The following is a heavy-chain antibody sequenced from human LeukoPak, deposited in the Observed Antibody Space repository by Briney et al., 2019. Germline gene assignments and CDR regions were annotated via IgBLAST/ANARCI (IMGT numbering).Heavy chain of an antibody. CDR3: ARERQQLDHFDC. V-gene: IGHV1-69*13. CDR2: IIPIFGTA. J-gene: IGHJ4*02. Sequence: SVKVSCKASGGTFSSYAISWVRQAPGQGLEWMGGIIPIFGTANYAQRFQGRVTITADESTSTAYMELSSLRSEDTAVYYCARERQQLDHFDCWGQGTLVTVSA. CDR1: GGTFSSYA. D-gene: IGHD6-13*01.